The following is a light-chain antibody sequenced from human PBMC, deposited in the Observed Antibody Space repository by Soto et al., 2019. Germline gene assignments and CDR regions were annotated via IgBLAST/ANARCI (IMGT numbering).Light chain of an antibody. CDR1: STDIGAYKF. CDR3: FSYTSFDTYV. Sequence: QSVLTQPASVSASPGKSIAISCTGTSTDIGAYKFVSWYQQHPGKAPKLMIYDVTSRPSGVSNRFSGSKSGNTASLIISGLQAEDEADYYCFSYTSFDTYVFGTGTKVTVL. J-gene: IGLJ1*01. V-gene: IGLV2-14*03. CDR2: DVT.